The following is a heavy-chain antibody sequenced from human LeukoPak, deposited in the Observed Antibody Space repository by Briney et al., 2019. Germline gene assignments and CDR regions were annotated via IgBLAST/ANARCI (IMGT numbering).Heavy chain of an antibody. CDR1: GGSISSSSYY. CDR3: ARHVGSGSYFDY. J-gene: IGHJ4*02. CDR2: IYYSGSS. D-gene: IGHD3-22*01. Sequence: PSEILSLTCTVSGGSISSSSYYWGWIRQPPGKGLEWIGSIYYSGSSYYNPSLKSRVIISVDTSKNQFSLKLSSVTAADTAVYYCARHVGSGSYFDYWGQGTLVTVSS. V-gene: IGHV4-39*01.